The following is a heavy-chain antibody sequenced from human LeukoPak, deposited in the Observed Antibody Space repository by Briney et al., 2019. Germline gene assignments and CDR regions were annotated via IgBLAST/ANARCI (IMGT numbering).Heavy chain of an antibody. J-gene: IGHJ6*02. CDR2: IWYDGSNK. CDR3: ARANYYSSGSYYGMDV. V-gene: IGHV3-33*01. D-gene: IGHD3-10*01. CDR1: AFTFNIHG. Sequence: PGGSLRLSCAASAFTFNIHGMHWVRQAPGQGLESMALIWYDGSNKYYVESVKGRFTISRDNSMSTLYLQMDSLRAEDTAVYYCARANYYSSGSYYGMDVWGQGTTVTVSS.